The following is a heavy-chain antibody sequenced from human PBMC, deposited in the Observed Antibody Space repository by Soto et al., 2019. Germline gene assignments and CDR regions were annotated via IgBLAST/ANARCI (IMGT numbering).Heavy chain of an antibody. Sequence: EVQLLESGGGSVQPGGSPRLSCAASGFTFSSYAMSWVRQAPGKGLEWVSGVSGSGGSTYCVDSVKGRFTISRDNSKNTLYLQMNSLRAEDTAVYYCAKDFGYNYGYDAFDIWGQGTMVTVSS. D-gene: IGHD5-18*01. CDR3: AKDFGYNYGYDAFDI. V-gene: IGHV3-23*01. CDR1: GFTFSSYA. CDR2: VSGSGGST. J-gene: IGHJ3*02.